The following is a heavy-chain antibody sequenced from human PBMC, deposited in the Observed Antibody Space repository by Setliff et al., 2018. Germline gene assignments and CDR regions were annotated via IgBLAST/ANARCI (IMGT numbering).Heavy chain of an antibody. CDR3: AGVDVLTASPF. CDR2: INPNSAGT. Sequence: ASVKVSCKASGYSFTGYYIHWVRQAPGQGLEWMGWINPNSAGTNYAQKFQGRVTMAWDASITTAYLDLSRLTSDDTASYYCAGVDVLTASPFWGLGTQVTVSS. CDR1: GYSFTGYY. D-gene: IGHD3-9*01. J-gene: IGHJ4*02. V-gene: IGHV1-2*02.